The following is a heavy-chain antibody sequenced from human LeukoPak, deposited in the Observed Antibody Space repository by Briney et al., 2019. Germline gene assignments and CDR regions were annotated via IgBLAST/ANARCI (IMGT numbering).Heavy chain of an antibody. J-gene: IGHJ4*02. CDR1: GDSIITSRYY. CDR2: ISYSGST. Sequence: SETLSLTCTVSGDSIITSRYYWAWIRQPPGKGLEWIGSISYSGSTNYDPSLKSRVTISVDTSKNQFSLQLSSVTAADTAFYYCVRERSFFGENYWGQGTLVTVSS. D-gene: IGHD3-10*01. CDR3: VRERSFFGENY. V-gene: IGHV4-39*02.